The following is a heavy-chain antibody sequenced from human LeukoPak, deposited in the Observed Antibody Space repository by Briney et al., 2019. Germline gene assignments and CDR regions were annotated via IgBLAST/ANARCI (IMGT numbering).Heavy chain of an antibody. CDR1: GFTFSCYG. V-gene: IGHV3-23*01. CDR2: ISGSGGST. D-gene: IGHD4-17*01. CDR3: AKDGDGEFDY. Sequence: PGGSLRLSCAASGFTFSCYGMSWVRQAPGKGLEWVSAISGSGGSTYYADSVKGRFTISRDNSKNTLYLQMNSLRAEDTAVYYCAKDGDGEFDYWGQGTLVTVSS. J-gene: IGHJ4*02.